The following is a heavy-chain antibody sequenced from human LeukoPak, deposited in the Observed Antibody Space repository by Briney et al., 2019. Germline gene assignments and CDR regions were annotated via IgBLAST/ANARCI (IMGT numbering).Heavy chain of an antibody. CDR3: ARDQDNLSSGRNFDY. Sequence: GGSLRLSCAASGFTFSSYSMNWVRQAPGKGLEWVSYISSSSSYIYYADSVKGRFTISRDNAKNSLYLQMNSLRAEDTAVYYCARDQDNLSSGRNFDYWGQGTLVTVSS. CDR1: GFTFSSYS. CDR2: ISSSSSYI. J-gene: IGHJ4*02. V-gene: IGHV3-21*05. D-gene: IGHD6-19*01.